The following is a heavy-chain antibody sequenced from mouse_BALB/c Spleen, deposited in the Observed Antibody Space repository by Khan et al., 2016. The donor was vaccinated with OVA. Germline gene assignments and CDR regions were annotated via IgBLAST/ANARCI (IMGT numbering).Heavy chain of an antibody. D-gene: IGHD1-1*01. Sequence: VQLQQSGPELVKPGASVKISCKASGYSFTGYFMNWVMQSHGKSLEWIGRINPHIGETLYNPKFKGKATLTVDESSSTAHMELRSLASEASAVYYCARVYRSDFDYWGQGTTLTVSS. CDR3: ARVYRSDFDY. CDR1: GYSFTGYF. J-gene: IGHJ2*01. V-gene: IGHV1-20*02. CDR2: INPHIGET.